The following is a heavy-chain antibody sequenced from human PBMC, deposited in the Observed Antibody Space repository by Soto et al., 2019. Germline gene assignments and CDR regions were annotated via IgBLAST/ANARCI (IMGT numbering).Heavy chain of an antibody. CDR1: GGSIISGGDY. V-gene: IGHV4-31*02. CDR3: ARDYSESYFHY. J-gene: IGHJ4*03. Sequence: PSVSLSLTCTVSGGSIISGGDYWSLVRQHPGKGLEWIGYIYYRGSTYYNPSLKSRATISVDTSKNQFSLKLSSVTAADTAVYYCARDYSESYFHYWRHSTLVTVSS. D-gene: IGHD1-26*01. CDR2: IYYRGST.